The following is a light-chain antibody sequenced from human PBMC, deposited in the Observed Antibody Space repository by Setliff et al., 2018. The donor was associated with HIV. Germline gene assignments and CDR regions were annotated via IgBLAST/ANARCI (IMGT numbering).Light chain of an antibody. J-gene: IGLJ1*01. Sequence: QSVLAQPRSVSGSLGQSVAISCSGSSGDVGAYNHVSWYQQYPGKAPTLIIHDVYQRPSGVPDRFSGSKSGNTASLTISGLRAEDEADYYCYSYATRSYVFGTGTRSPS. CDR1: SGDVGAYNH. CDR2: DVY. CDR3: YSYATRSYV. V-gene: IGLV2-11*01.